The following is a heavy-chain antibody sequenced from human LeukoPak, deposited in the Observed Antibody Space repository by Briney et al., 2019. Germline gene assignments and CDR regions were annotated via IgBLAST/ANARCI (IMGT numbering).Heavy chain of an antibody. V-gene: IGHV3-33*06. CDR1: GFTFSSYG. Sequence: GGSLRLSCAASGFTFSSYGMHWVRQAPGKGLEWVAVIWYDGSNKYYADSVKGRFTISRDNSKNTLYLQMNSLRAEDTAVYYCTKAAAGSGDYGMDVWGQGTTVTV. CDR2: IWYDGSNK. CDR3: TKAAAGSGDYGMDV. J-gene: IGHJ6*02. D-gene: IGHD3-10*01.